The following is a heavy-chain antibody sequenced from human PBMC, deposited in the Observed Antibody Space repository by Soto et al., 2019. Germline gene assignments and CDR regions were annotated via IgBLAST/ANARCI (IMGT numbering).Heavy chain of an antibody. CDR3: ARQYSYDFWSGYYTLNYFDY. CDR1: GGSISSSSYY. V-gene: IGHV4-39*01. Sequence: SETLSLTCTVSGGSISSSSYYWGWIRQPPGKGLEWIGSIYYSGSTYYNPSLKSRVTISVDTSKNQFSLKLSSVTAADTAVYYCARQYSYDFWSGYYTLNYFDYWGQGTLVTVSS. D-gene: IGHD3-3*01. J-gene: IGHJ4*02. CDR2: IYYSGST.